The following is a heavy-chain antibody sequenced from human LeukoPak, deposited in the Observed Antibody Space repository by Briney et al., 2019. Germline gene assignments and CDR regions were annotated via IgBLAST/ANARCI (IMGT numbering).Heavy chain of an antibody. Sequence: ASVKVSCKASGYTFTSYYMHWVRQAPGQGLEWMGIINPSGGSTSYAQKFQGRVTMTRDTSTSTVYMELSSLRSEDTAVYYCARVPHSHYYDSSGQVFDYWGQGTLVTVSS. CDR2: INPSGGST. V-gene: IGHV1-46*01. D-gene: IGHD3-22*01. CDR1: GYTFTSYY. CDR3: ARVPHSHYYDSSGQVFDY. J-gene: IGHJ4*02.